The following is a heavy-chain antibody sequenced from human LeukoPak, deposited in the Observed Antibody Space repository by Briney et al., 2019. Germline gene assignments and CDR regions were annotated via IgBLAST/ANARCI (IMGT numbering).Heavy chain of an antibody. D-gene: IGHD6-13*01. CDR3: ARDPSISSSWLNWFDP. CDR2: ITSSSTTI. CDR1: GFTFSTYS. V-gene: IGHV3-48*01. Sequence: GGSLTLSCAASGFTFSTYSMNWVRQAPGKGLEWVSYITSSSTTIYYADSVKGRFTISRDNAKNSLYLQMNSLRAEDTAVYYCARDPSISSSWLNWFDPWGQGTLVTVSS. J-gene: IGHJ5*02.